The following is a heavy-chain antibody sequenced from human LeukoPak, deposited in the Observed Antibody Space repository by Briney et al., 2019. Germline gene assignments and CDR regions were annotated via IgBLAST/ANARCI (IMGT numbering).Heavy chain of an antibody. CDR2: IWYDGSNK. CDR3: AREEWFEGLRFDGHGMDV. V-gene: IGHV3-33*01. CDR1: GFTFSSYG. J-gene: IGHJ6*02. Sequence: PGGSLRLSCAASGFTFSSYGMHWVRQAPGKGLEWVAVIWYDGSNKYYADSVKGRFTISRDNSKNTLYLQMNSLRAEDTAVYYCAREEWFEGLRFDGHGMDVWGQGTTVTVSS. D-gene: IGHD5-12*01.